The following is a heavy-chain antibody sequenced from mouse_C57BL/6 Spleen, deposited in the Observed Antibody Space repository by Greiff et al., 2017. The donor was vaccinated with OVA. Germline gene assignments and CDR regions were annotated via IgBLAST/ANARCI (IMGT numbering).Heavy chain of an antibody. Sequence: EVKLVESGGGLVKPGGSLKLSCAASGFTFSSYAMSWVRQTPEKRLEWVATISDGGSYTYYPDNVKGRFTISRDNAKNNLYLQMSHLKSEDTAMYYCARDQTGTLDYWGQGTTLTVSS. J-gene: IGHJ2*01. CDR2: ISDGGSYT. CDR3: ARDQTGTLDY. V-gene: IGHV5-4*01. CDR1: GFTFSSYA. D-gene: IGHD4-1*01.